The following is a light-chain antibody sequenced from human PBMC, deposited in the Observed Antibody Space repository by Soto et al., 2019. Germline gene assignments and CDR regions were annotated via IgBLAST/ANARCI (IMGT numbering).Light chain of an antibody. CDR1: QSVRDSH. Sequence: EIVMTQSPGTLSSSPGGRVTLSCRASQSVRDSHLAWFQQKPGQAPRLLIYDASRRATGIPDRFSGSGSGTEFTLTISRLEPEDVAVYYCEQYDNQQWTFGQGTKVEFK. CDR2: DAS. J-gene: IGKJ1*01. V-gene: IGKV3-20*01. CDR3: EQYDNQQWT.